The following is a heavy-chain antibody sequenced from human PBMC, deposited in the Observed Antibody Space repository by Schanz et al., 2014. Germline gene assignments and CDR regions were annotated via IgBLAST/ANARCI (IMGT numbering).Heavy chain of an antibody. V-gene: IGHV1-69*04. CDR1: GGTFVTFF. Sequence: QVHLVQSGAEVNEPGSSVKVSCKPSGGTFVTFFFTWVRQAPGQGPQWMGRISPLLGVANYAQEFQGRLTITADTSTSTAYMELSSLRSEDTAVYYCATCSGGTCHAKPGLDNWGQGTLVTVSS. CDR2: ISPLLGVA. J-gene: IGHJ4*02. D-gene: IGHD2-15*01. CDR3: ATCSGGTCHAKPGLDN.